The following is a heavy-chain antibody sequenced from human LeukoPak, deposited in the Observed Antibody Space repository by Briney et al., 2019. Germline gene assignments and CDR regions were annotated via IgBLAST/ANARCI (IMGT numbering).Heavy chain of an antibody. CDR2: ISSSGSTI. Sequence: GGSLRLSCAASGFTFSSYEMNWVRQAPGKGLEWVSYISSSGSTIYYADSVKGRFTISRDNAKNSLYLQMNSLRAEDTAVYYCARDEGLTTFDPWGQGTLVTVSS. V-gene: IGHV3-48*03. CDR1: GFTFSSYE. J-gene: IGHJ5*02. CDR3: ARDEGLTTFDP. D-gene: IGHD3-22*01.